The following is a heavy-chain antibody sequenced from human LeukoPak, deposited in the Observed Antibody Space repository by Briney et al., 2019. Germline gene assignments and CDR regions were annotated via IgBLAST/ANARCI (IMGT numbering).Heavy chain of an antibody. CDR2: IYHSGST. D-gene: IGHD5-12*01. Sequence: SETLSLTCAVSGGSISSGGYSWSWIRQPPGQGLEWIGYIYHSGSTYYNPSLKSRVTISVDRSKNQFSLKLSSVTAADTAVYYCARAQRESGYDVGNWFDPWGQGTLVTVSS. CDR1: GGSISSGGYS. J-gene: IGHJ5*02. V-gene: IGHV4-30-2*01. CDR3: ARAQRESGYDVGNWFDP.